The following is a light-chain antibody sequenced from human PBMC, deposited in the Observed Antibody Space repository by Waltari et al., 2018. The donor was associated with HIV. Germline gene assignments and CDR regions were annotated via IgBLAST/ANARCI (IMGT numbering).Light chain of an antibody. CDR3: QQYNTWPRT. Sequence: EIVMTQSPATLSVSPGERATLSCRASQSVNSNLAWFQQKPGQAPRLLIYGASTRATGIPARFSGSGSGTEFTLTISSLQSEDFAVYYCQQYNTWPRTFGQGTKVEIK. CDR1: QSVNSN. V-gene: IGKV3-15*01. J-gene: IGKJ1*01. CDR2: GAS.